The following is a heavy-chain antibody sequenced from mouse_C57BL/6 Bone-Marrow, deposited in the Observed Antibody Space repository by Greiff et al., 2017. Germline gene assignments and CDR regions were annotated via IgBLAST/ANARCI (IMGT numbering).Heavy chain of an antibody. V-gene: IGHV1-50*01. J-gene: IGHJ3*01. Sequence: VQLQQSGAELVKPGASVKLSCKASGYTFTSYWMQWVKQRPGQGLEWIGEIDPSDSNTNYNQKFKGKATLTVDTSSSTAYMQLRSLTSEGSAVYYCAREKDCGSILAYWGRGTLVTVSA. CDR3: AREKDCGSILAY. D-gene: IGHD1-1*01. CDR1: GYTFTSYW. CDR2: IDPSDSNT.